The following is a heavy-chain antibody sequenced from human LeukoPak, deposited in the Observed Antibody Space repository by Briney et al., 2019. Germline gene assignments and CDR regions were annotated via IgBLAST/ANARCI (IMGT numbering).Heavy chain of an antibody. J-gene: IGHJ5*02. CDR3: ARAPSSWYWFDP. V-gene: IGHV1-69*06. CDR1: GGTFSSYA. D-gene: IGHD6-13*01. Sequence: SVKVSCKASGGTFSSYAISWVRQAPGQGLEWMGGIVPIFGTANYAQKFQGRVTITADKSTSTAYMELSSLRSEDTAVYYCARAPSSWYWFDPWGQGTLVTVSS. CDR2: IVPIFGTA.